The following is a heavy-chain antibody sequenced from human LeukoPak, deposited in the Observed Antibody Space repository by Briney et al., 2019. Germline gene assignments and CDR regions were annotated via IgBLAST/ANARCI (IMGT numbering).Heavy chain of an antibody. CDR2: IYYSGST. Sequence: SETLSLTCAVSGGSISSYYWSWIRQPPGKGLEWMGYIYYSGSTNYNPSLKSRVTISVDTSKNQFSLKLSSVTAADTAVYYCARRYYYGSGSFFFDYWGQGTLVTVSS. V-gene: IGHV4-59*01. CDR1: GGSISSYY. J-gene: IGHJ4*02. CDR3: ARRYYYGSGSFFFDY. D-gene: IGHD3-10*01.